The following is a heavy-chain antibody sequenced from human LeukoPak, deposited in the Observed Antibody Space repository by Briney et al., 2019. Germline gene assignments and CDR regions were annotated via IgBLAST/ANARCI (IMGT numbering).Heavy chain of an antibody. Sequence: GGSLRLSCAASGFTFSGYWMSWVRQAPGKGLERVAKIRQDGGEKYYVDSVKGRFTISRDNANNSLYLQMNSLRGEDTGVYYCARGPRYFDVWGRGTLVTVSS. CDR1: GFTFSGYW. CDR3: ARGPRYFDV. V-gene: IGHV3-7*02. CDR2: IRQDGGEK. J-gene: IGHJ2*01.